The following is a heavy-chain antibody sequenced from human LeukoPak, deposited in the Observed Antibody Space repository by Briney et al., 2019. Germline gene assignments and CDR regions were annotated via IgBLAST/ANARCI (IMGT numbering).Heavy chain of an antibody. D-gene: IGHD6-13*01. CDR1: GYTFTSYG. CDR2: ISAYNGNT. Sequence: ASMKVSCKASGYTFTSYGISWVRQAPGQGLEWMGWISAYNGNTNYAQKLQGRVTMTTDTSTSTAYMELRSLRSDDTAVYYCAREGIAAAGQLHFDYWGQGTLVTVSS. CDR3: AREGIAAAGQLHFDY. V-gene: IGHV1-18*01. J-gene: IGHJ4*02.